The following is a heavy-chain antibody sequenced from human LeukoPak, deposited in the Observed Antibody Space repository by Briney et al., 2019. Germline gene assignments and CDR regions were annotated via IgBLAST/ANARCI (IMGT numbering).Heavy chain of an antibody. V-gene: IGHV1-69*01. CDR2: IILIFGTA. CDR1: GGTFSSYA. Sequence: ASVKVSCKASGGTFSSYAISWVRQAPGQGLEWMGGIILIFGTANYAQKFQGRVTITADESTSTAYMELSSLRSEDTAVYYCARVGPLGDYLFDYWGQGTLVTVSS. J-gene: IGHJ4*02. CDR3: ARVGPLGDYLFDY. D-gene: IGHD4-17*01.